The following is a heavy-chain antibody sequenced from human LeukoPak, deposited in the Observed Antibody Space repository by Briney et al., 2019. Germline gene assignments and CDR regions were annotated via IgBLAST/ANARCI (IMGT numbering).Heavy chain of an antibody. Sequence: GRSLRLSCAASGFTFSSYAMLWVRQAPGKGLEWVAVISYDGSNKYYADSVKGRFTISRDNSKNTLYLQMNSLRAEDTAVYYCARDQYYYGSGSYNGFDYWGQGTLVTVSS. CDR1: GFTFSSYA. CDR3: ARDQYYYGSGSYNGFDY. CDR2: ISYDGSNK. V-gene: IGHV3-30-3*01. J-gene: IGHJ4*02. D-gene: IGHD3-10*01.